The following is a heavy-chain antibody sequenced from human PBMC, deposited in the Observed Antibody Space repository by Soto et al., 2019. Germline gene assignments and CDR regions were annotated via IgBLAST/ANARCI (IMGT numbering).Heavy chain of an antibody. CDR2: ISGRGGST. CDR3: AKEPGGYDILTGYLSPDY. D-gene: IGHD3-9*01. J-gene: IGHJ4*02. Sequence: EVQLLESGGGLVQPGGSLRLSCAASGFTFSSYAMSWVRQAPGKGLEWVSAISGRGGSTYYADSVKGRFTISRDNSKNTLYLQMNSLRAEDTAVYYCAKEPGGYDILTGYLSPDYCGQGTLVTVSS. CDR1: GFTFSSYA. V-gene: IGHV3-23*01.